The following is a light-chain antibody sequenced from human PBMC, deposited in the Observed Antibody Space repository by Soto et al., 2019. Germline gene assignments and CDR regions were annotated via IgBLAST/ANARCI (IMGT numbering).Light chain of an antibody. CDR2: KAS. V-gene: IGKV1-5*03. J-gene: IGKJ1*01. CDR3: QQFDRYPWT. CDR1: QSVDTC. Sequence: DIQMTQSPSTLSASVGDRVTITCRASQSVDTCLAWYQQKPGKAPHLLIYKASSLETGVPSRFSGSGSVTEFTLTSSSRQPDDCANSYCQQFDRYPWTFGQGTKVEIK.